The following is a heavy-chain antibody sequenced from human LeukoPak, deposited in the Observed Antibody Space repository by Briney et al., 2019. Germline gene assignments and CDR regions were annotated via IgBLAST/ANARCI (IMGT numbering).Heavy chain of an antibody. Sequence: SETLSLTCTVSGYSISSGYYWGWIRQPPGKGLEWIGSIYHSGSTYYNPSLKSRVTISVDTSKNQFSLKLSSVTAADTAMYYCSRGSWEVEDSWGQGTLVTVSS. CDR1: GYSISSGYY. J-gene: IGHJ4*02. CDR3: SRGSWEVEDS. V-gene: IGHV4-38-2*02. CDR2: IYHSGST. D-gene: IGHD1-26*01.